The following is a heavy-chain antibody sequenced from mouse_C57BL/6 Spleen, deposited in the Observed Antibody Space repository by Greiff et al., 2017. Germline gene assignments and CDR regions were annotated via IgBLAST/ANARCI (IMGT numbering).Heavy chain of an antibody. CDR2: IYPGSGNT. D-gene: IGHD1-1*01. CDR3: ARYGGSSSAWFAY. V-gene: IGHV1-66*01. J-gene: IGHJ3*01. CDR1: GYSFTSYY. Sequence: LQESGPELVKPGASVKISCKASGYSFTSYYIHWVKQRPGQGLEWIGWIYPGSGNTKYNEKFKGKATLTADTSSSTAYMQLSSLTSEDSAVYYCARYGGSSSAWFAYWGQGTLVTVSA.